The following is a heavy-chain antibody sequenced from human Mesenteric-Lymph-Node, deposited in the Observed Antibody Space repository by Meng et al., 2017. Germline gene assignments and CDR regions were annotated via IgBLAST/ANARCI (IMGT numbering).Heavy chain of an antibody. J-gene: IGHJ3*02. CDR1: GYTFTSYD. V-gene: IGHV1-8*02. Sequence: ASVKVSCKASGYTFTSYDINWVRQATGQGLEWMGWMNPNSGNTGYAQKFQGRVTMTRNTSISTAYMELSSLRSEDTAVYYCAREADVDPAMGTNAFDIWGQGTMVTVSS. D-gene: IGHD5-18*01. CDR2: MNPNSGNT. CDR3: AREADVDPAMGTNAFDI.